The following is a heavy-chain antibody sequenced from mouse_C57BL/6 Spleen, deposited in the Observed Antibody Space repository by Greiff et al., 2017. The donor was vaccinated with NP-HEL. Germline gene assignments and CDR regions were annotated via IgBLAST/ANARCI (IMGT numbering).Heavy chain of an antibody. CDR1: GFTFSSYA. D-gene: IGHD2-3*01. CDR3: TRDRDGYYGFAY. V-gene: IGHV5-9-1*02. CDR2: ISSGGDYI. Sequence: EVKLMESGEGLVKPGGSLKLSCAASGFTFSSYAMSWVRQTPEKRLEWVAYISSGGDYIYYADTVKGRFTISRDNARNNLYLHMSSLKSEDTAMYYCTRDRDGYYGFAYWGQGTLVTVSA. J-gene: IGHJ3*01.